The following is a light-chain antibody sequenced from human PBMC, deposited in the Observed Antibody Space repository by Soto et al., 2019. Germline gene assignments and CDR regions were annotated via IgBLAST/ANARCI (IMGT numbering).Light chain of an antibody. Sequence: EIVMTQSTATLSVSPGERATLTCRAGQGVTTNFAWYQQKSGQSPRLLIYDVSIRATGVPARFSATGSETDCNLTISGLQSGDAAVYFCQQYNNWPFSFGQGTRLEIK. CDR2: DVS. J-gene: IGKJ5*01. V-gene: IGKV3-15*01. CDR3: QQYNNWPFS. CDR1: QGVTTN.